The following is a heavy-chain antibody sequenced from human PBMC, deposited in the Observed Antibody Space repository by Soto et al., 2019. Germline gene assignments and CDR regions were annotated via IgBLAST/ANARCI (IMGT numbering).Heavy chain of an antibody. Sequence: PGGSLRLSCAASGFTFSSYSMNWVRQAPGKGLEWVSSISSSSSYIYYADSVKGRLTISRDNAKNSLYLQMNSLRAEDTAVYYCARDGVGYCSGCSCDGRDYYYGMDVWGQGTTVTVSS. D-gene: IGHD2-15*01. CDR1: GFTFSSYS. CDR3: ARDGVGYCSGCSCDGRDYYYGMDV. V-gene: IGHV3-21*01. J-gene: IGHJ6*02. CDR2: ISSSSSYI.